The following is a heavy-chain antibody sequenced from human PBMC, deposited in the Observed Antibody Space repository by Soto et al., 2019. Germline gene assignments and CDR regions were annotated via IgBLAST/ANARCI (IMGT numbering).Heavy chain of an antibody. CDR1: GFTFSSYN. CDR2: ISSSSSTI. Sequence: EVQLVESGGGLVQPGGSLRLSCAASGFTFSSYNMNWVRQTPGKGLEWVSHISSSSSTIYYADSVKGRFTISSDNAKNSLYPQMNSLRVEDTAVYYCARCDYGDHGEMTLVYYFDSWGQGTLVTVSS. V-gene: IGHV3-48*01. J-gene: IGHJ4*02. D-gene: IGHD4-17*01. CDR3: ARCDYGDHGEMTLVYYFDS.